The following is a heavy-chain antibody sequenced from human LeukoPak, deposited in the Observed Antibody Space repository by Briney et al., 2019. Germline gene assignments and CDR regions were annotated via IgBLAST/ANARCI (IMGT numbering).Heavy chain of an antibody. D-gene: IGHD3-22*01. CDR3: ARAPSEIGGYYPEYFRH. Sequence: GGSLRLSCAASGFTFSSYWMHWVRQAPGKGLVWVSRVKSDGSTSYADSVKGRFTVSRDNAKNTVSLQMNSLRAEDTGVYYCARAPSEIGGYYPEYFRHWGQGTLVIVSS. CDR2: VKSDGST. CDR1: GFTFSSYW. V-gene: IGHV3-74*01. J-gene: IGHJ1*01.